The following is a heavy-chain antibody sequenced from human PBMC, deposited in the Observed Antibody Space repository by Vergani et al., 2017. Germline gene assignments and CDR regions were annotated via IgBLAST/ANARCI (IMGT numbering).Heavy chain of an antibody. D-gene: IGHD2-2*01. Sequence: QVQLVESGGGVVQPRRSLRLSCAASGFTFSSYGMHWVRQAPGKGLEWVAVISYDGSNKYYADSVKGRFTISRDNSKNPLYLQMNSLRAEDTAVYYCAKISDLDGVVPAAIQHFDYWGQGTLVTVSS. CDR3: AKISDLDGVVPAAIQHFDY. CDR1: GFTFSSYG. CDR2: ISYDGSNK. V-gene: IGHV3-30*18. J-gene: IGHJ4*02.